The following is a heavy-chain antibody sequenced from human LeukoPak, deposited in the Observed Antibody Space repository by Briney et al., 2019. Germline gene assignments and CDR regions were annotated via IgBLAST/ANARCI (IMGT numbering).Heavy chain of an antibody. CDR1: GGSISNYY. CDR2: MYYSGGT. D-gene: IGHD2-2*01. J-gene: IGHJ3*02. Sequence: SETLSLTCTASGGSISNYYWSWIRQSPGKGLEWIGYMYYSGGTNYNPSLESRVTISGDTSKNQFSLNLSSVTAAGTAVYYCARSPCTSASCPRRNVFDIWGQGTMVTVSS. CDR3: ARSPCTSASCPRRNVFDI. V-gene: IGHV4-59*08.